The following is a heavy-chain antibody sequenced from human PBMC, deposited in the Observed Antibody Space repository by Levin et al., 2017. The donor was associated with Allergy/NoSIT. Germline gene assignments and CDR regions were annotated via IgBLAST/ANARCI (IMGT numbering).Heavy chain of an antibody. D-gene: IGHD4-23*01. V-gene: IGHV4-30-4*01. Sequence: SETLSLTCSVSGASISSGDYFWSWIRQPPGKGLEWIGYFYNSGSTYYNPSLTSRVTISIDTSKNQFSLTLSSVTAADTAVYYCARTTVATPRGGGFQHWGQGTLVTVSS. CDR2: FYNSGST. CDR3: ARTTVATPRGGGFQH. CDR1: GASISSGDYF. J-gene: IGHJ1*01.